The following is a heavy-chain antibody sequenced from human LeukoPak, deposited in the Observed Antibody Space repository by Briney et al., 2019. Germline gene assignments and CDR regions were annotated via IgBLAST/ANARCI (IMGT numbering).Heavy chain of an antibody. J-gene: IGHJ4*02. V-gene: IGHV1-18*01. CDR1: GYTFTSYG. Sequence: ASVKVSCKASGYTFTSYGISWVRQAPGQGLEWMGWISAYNGNTNYAQKLQGRVTMTTDTSTSTAYMELSRLRSDDTAVYYCASSLRHTPPFDYWGQGTLVTVSS. CDR2: ISAYNGNT. CDR3: ASSLRHTPPFDY.